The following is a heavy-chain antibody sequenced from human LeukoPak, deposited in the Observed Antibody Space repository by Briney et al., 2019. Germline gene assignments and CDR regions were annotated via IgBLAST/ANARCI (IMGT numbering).Heavy chain of an antibody. CDR3: AKVSAGYDSIGYFSTFDP. V-gene: IGHV3-23*01. J-gene: IGHJ5*02. D-gene: IGHD3-22*01. CDR1: GVTFSSYA. CDR2: ISGSGGST. Sequence: GGSLRLSCAASGVTFSSYAMSWVRQAPGKGLEWVSAISGSGGSTYYADSVRGRFTISRDNSKSTLYLQMNSLRAEDTAVYYCAKVSAGYDSIGYFSTFDPWCQGTLVTVS.